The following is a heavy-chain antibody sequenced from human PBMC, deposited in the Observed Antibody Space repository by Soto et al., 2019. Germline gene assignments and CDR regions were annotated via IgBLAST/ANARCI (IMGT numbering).Heavy chain of an antibody. V-gene: IGHV3-33*01. Sequence: QVQVVESGGGVVQPGRSLRLSCAASGFTFSSFGMHWVRQAPGKGLEWVSLIWYDGSKKSYGDSVKGRFTISRDNSRNTVSLQMSRLRADDTAVYYCARVALYYSLWSGYSPSRFGMDVWGQWTTVTVSS. CDR3: ARVALYYSLWSGYSPSRFGMDV. CDR1: GFTFSSFG. CDR2: IWYDGSKK. D-gene: IGHD3-3*01. J-gene: IGHJ6*02.